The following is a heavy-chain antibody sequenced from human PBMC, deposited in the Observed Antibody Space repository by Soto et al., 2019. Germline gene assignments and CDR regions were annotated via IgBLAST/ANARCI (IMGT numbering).Heavy chain of an antibody. CDR3: AGDERYSSGWYGAFDI. J-gene: IGHJ3*02. D-gene: IGHD6-19*01. CDR1: GYTFTSYG. Sequence: ASVKVSCKASGYTFTSYGISWVRQAPGQGLEWMGWISAYNGNTNYAQKLQGRVTMTTDTSTSTAYMELRSLRSDDTAVYYCAGDERYSSGWYGAFDIWGQGTMVTVS. CDR2: ISAYNGNT. V-gene: IGHV1-18*01.